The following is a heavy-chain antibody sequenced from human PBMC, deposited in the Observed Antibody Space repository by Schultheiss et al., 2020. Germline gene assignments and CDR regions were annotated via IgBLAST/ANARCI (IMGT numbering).Heavy chain of an antibody. Sequence: SETLSLTCTVSGGSISSSSYYWSWIRQPPGKGLEWIVEINHSGSNNYNPSLKSRVTISVDTSKNQFSLKLSSVTAADTGVYYCARGQIAAAVGFDYWGQGTLVTVSS. J-gene: IGHJ4*02. CDR2: INHSGSN. CDR1: GGSISSSSYY. D-gene: IGHD6-13*01. CDR3: ARGQIAAAVGFDY. V-gene: IGHV4-39*07.